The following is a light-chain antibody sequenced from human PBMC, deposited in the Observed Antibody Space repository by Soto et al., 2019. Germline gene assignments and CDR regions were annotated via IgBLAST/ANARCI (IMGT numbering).Light chain of an antibody. J-gene: IGKJ3*01. CDR1: QSISSY. V-gene: IGKV1-39*01. Sequence: DIQMTQSPSSLSASVGDRVTITCRASQSISSYLNWYQQKPGKAPKLLIYAASSLQSGVPSRFSGSGSGTDFTLSISSLQPEDFATYYCQLSYSTPPFTFGPGTKVDI. CDR3: QLSYSTPPFT. CDR2: AAS.